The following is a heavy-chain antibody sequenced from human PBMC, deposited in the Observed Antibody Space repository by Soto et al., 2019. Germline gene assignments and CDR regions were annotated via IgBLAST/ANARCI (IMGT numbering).Heavy chain of an antibody. CDR3: ARVGSSGWSPDY. CDR1: GGSISGHY. Sequence: SETLSLTCTVSGGSISGHYWIWIRQSPGRGLEWIGYIFYTGSTNYNPSLKSRVTLSVDTSKNQFSLRLSSVAAADTAVYYCARVGSSGWSPDYWGQGTLVTVSS. CDR2: IFYTGST. J-gene: IGHJ4*02. D-gene: IGHD6-19*01. V-gene: IGHV4-59*11.